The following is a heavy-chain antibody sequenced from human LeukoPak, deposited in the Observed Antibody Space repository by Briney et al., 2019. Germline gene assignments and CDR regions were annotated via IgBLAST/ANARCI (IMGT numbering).Heavy chain of an antibody. D-gene: IGHD2-15*01. CDR1: GFTFSSYS. Sequence: PGGSLRLSCAASGFTFSSYSMNWVRQAPGKGLEWVSSISSSSSYIYYADSVKGRFTISRDNAKNSLYLQKNSLRAEDTAVYYCARVVVAATAGPYDYWGQGTLVTVSS. V-gene: IGHV3-21*01. J-gene: IGHJ4*02. CDR3: ARVVVAATAGPYDY. CDR2: ISSSSSYI.